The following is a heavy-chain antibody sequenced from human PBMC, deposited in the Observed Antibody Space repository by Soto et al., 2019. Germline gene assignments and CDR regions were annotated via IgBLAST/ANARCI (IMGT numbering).Heavy chain of an antibody. Sequence: PGGSLRLSCAASGFTFSSYSMNWVRQAPGKGLEWISYISTSSGTRYYADSVKGRFTISRDDAKKSLHLHMNSLRAEDTAVYYCARERALSNYPDYWGQGTLVTVSS. V-gene: IGHV3-48*01. CDR3: ARERALSNYPDY. CDR2: ISTSSGTR. J-gene: IGHJ4*02. CDR1: GFTFSSYS. D-gene: IGHD4-4*01.